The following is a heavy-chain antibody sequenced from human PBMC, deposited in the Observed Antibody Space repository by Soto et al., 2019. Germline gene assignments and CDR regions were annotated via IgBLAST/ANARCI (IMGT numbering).Heavy chain of an antibody. J-gene: IGHJ4*01. CDR3: VAGPDHAKSAY. CDR2: GLRHEFV. V-gene: IGHV4-59*11. Sequence: PSETLSLTCTVAGGSISDLYLSWTRQPPGKGLEWIGYGLRHEFVGTNPSLTNRVTISVDMSKRQFSLRLNSVTAADTAVYYCVAGPDHAKSAYWGQGTLVTVSS. CDR1: GGSISDLY.